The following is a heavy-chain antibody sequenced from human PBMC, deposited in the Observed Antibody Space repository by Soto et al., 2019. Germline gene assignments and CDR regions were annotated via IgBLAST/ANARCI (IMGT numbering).Heavy chain of an antibody. D-gene: IGHD1-1*01. CDR2: ISGNSAII. CDR3: ARDGVWTHLFDS. CDR1: GFTFSTYS. V-gene: IGHV3-48*01. J-gene: IGHJ4*02. Sequence: EVQLEASGGGLVQPGGSLRLSCAASGFTFSTYSVNWVRQAPGKGLEWIAYISGNSAIIYYADSVKGRLTISRDNAKNSLYLPMNSLKTDGTAVYYCARDGVWTHLFDSWGQGTLVTVSS.